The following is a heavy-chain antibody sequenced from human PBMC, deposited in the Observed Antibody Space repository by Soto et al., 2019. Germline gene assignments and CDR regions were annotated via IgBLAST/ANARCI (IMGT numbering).Heavy chain of an antibody. J-gene: IGHJ6*02. CDR1: GGTFSSYA. D-gene: IGHD2-15*01. Sequence: GASVKVSCKASGGTFSSYAISWVRQAPRQGLEWMGGIIPIFGTANYAQKFQGRVTITADESTSTAYMELSSLRSEDTAVYYCARDCSGGSCYSDYYYYGMDVWGQGTTVTVSS. CDR2: IIPIFGTA. V-gene: IGHV1-69*13. CDR3: ARDCSGGSCYSDYYYYGMDV.